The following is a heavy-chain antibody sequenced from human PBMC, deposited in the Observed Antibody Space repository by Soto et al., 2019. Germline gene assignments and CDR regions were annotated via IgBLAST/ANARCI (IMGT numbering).Heavy chain of an antibody. D-gene: IGHD6-19*01. V-gene: IGHV1-46*01. J-gene: IGHJ4*02. CDR3: ARDGRSSYNSGWYYFDY. CDR1: GYTFTSYY. Sequence: VSVKVSCKASGYTFTSYYMHWVRQAPGQGLEWMGIINPSGGSTSYAQKFQGRVTMTRDTSTSTVYMELSSLRSEDTAVYYCARDGRSSYNSGWYYFDYWGQGTLVTVSS. CDR2: INPSGGST.